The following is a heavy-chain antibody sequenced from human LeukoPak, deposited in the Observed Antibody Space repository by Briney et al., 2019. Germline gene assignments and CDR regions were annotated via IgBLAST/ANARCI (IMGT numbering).Heavy chain of an antibody. D-gene: IGHD3-3*01. CDR2: INPNSGGT. CDR3: AMESEHHLVPDY. J-gene: IGHJ4*02. V-gene: IGHV1-2*02. Sequence: GASVKVSCRASGYTFTGYYMHWVRQAPGQGLEWMGWINPNSGGTNYAQTFQDRVTMTTDASINTAYMEFNSLTSDDTAIYFCAMESEHHLVPDYWGQGTLVTVSS. CDR1: GYTFTGYY.